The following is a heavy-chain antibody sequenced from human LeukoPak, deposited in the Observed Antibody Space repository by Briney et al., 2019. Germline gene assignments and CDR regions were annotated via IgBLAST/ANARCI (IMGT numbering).Heavy chain of an antibody. Sequence: GGSLRLSCAASGFTFSSYAMSWVRQAPGKGLEWVSAISGSGGSTYYADSVKGRFTISRDNSKNTLYLQMNSLRAEDTAVYYCAKALIDGSGSYYSPLDYWGQGTLVTVSS. CDR3: AKALIDGSGSYYSPLDY. CDR1: GFTFSSYA. CDR2: ISGSGGST. D-gene: IGHD3-10*01. J-gene: IGHJ4*02. V-gene: IGHV3-23*01.